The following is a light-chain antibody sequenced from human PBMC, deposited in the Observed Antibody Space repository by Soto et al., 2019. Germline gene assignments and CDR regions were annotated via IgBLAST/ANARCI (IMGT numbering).Light chain of an antibody. V-gene: IGLV2-14*03. J-gene: IGLJ2*01. CDR3: ISYTTSSVV. CDR1: SSDVGGYNY. Sequence: QSALTQPASVSGSPGQSITISCTGTSSDVGGYNYVSWYQHHPGKAPKLMIYDVDNRPSGISNRFSGSKSGNTASLTISGLQAEDEADYYCISYTTSSVVFGGGTKVTVL. CDR2: DVD.